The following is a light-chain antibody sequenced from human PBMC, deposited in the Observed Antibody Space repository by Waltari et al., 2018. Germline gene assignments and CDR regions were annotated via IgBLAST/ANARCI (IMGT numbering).Light chain of an antibody. J-gene: IGLJ2*01. Sequence: SCTGTSSDVGSYNYVSWYQQLPGKAPKTIIYDGSKRPSGVSNRFSGSKSGNTASLTISGLQAEDEADYYCSSYTSSVLFGGGTKRTVL. CDR3: SSYTSSVL. CDR2: DGS. CDR1: SSDVGSYNY. V-gene: IGLV2-14*03.